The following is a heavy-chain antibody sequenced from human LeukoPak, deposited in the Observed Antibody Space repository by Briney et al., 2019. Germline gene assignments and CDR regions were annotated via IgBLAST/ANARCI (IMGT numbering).Heavy chain of an antibody. Sequence: SETLSLTCAVSGDSFSSHYWTWIRQPPGKGLEWIGYISYIGSTNYNPSLKSRVTISIDTSKNQFSLKLTSVTAADTAVYYCARQVAVVEPTDPNWFDSWGQGTLVTVSS. CDR1: GDSFSSHY. D-gene: IGHD2-21*01. J-gene: IGHJ5*01. CDR3: ARQVAVVEPTDPNWFDS. CDR2: ISYIGST. V-gene: IGHV4-59*08.